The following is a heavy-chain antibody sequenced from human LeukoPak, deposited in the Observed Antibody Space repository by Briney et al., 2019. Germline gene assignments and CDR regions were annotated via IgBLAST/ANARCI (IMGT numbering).Heavy chain of an antibody. CDR2: IIPIFGTA. D-gene: IGHD1/OR15-1a*01. CDR3: ARDQPETWTKNYYYYGMDV. J-gene: IGHJ6*02. Sequence: RASVKVSCKASGGTFSSYAISWVRQAPGQGLEWMGGIIPIFGTANYAQKFQGRVTITADESTSTAYMELSSLRSEDTAVYYCARDQPETWTKNYYYYGMDVWGQGTTVTVSS. V-gene: IGHV1-69*13. CDR1: GGTFSSYA.